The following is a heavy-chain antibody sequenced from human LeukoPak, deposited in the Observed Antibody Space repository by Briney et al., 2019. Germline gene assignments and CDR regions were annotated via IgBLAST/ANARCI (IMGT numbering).Heavy chain of an antibody. CDR1: GGSFSGYY. Sequence: SETLSLTCAVYGGSFSGYYWSWIRQPPGKGLEWIGEINHSGSTSYNPSLKSRVTISVDTSKNQFSLKLSSVTAADTAVYYCARMWVYYDSSGYPQGYFDYWGQGTLVTVSS. D-gene: IGHD3-22*01. CDR2: INHSGST. V-gene: IGHV4-34*01. J-gene: IGHJ4*02. CDR3: ARMWVYYDSSGYPQGYFDY.